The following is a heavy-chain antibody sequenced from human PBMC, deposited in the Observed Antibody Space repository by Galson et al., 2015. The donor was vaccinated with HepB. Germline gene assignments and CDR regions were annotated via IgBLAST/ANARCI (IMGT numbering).Heavy chain of an antibody. Sequence: SLRLSCAASGFTFSDHYMDWVRQAPGKGLEWVGRTRNKANSYTTEYAASVKGRFTISRDDSKNSLYLQMNSLKTEDTAVYYCAREIVATHWDYYYYYGMDVWGQGTTVTVSS. D-gene: IGHD5-12*01. CDR1: GFTFSDHY. J-gene: IGHJ6*02. V-gene: IGHV3-72*01. CDR3: AREIVATHWDYYYYYGMDV. CDR2: TRNKANSYTT.